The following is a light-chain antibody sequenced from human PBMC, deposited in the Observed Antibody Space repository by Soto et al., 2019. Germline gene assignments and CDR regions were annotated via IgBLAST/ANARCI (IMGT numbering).Light chain of an antibody. V-gene: IGKV1-27*01. CDR2: GAS. CDR3: QQYQNWPIT. CDR1: QDINIY. Sequence: DIQMTQSPSTLSASVGDRVTFTCRASQDINIYLAWYQQKPGKVPKLLMYGASNLQSGVPSRFSGGGSGTHFTLTISSLQPEDVAVYYCQQYQNWPITFGQGTRLEIK. J-gene: IGKJ5*01.